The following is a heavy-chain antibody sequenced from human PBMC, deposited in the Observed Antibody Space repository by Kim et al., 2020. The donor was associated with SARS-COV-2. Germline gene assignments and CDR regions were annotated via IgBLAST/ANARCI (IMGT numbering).Heavy chain of an antibody. CDR3: ARAYYYDSSGYYVKSSAFDY. CDR1: GGSFSGYY. V-gene: IGHV4-34*01. D-gene: IGHD3-22*01. CDR2: INHSGST. Sequence: SETLSLTCAVYGGSFSGYYLSWSRQPPGKGLEWIGEINHSGSTNYNPSLKSRVTISVDTSKNQFSLKLSSVPAADTAVYYCARAYYYDSSGYYVKSSAFDYWGQGTLVTVSS. J-gene: IGHJ4*02.